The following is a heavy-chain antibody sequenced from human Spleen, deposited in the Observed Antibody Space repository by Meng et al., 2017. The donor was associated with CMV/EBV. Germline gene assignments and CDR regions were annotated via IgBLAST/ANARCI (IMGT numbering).Heavy chain of an antibody. CDR3: ARGDDNWNYYYYGMDV. CDR1: GFTFGDYA. CDR2: IRSKAYGGTT. J-gene: IGHJ6*02. Sequence: GGSLRLSCTASGFTFGDYAMSWVRQAPGKGLEWVGFIRSKAYGGTTEYAASVKGRLTISRDNAKNSLYLQMNSLRAEDTAVYYCARGDDNWNYYYYGMDVWGQGTTVTVSS. D-gene: IGHD1-20*01. V-gene: IGHV3-49*04.